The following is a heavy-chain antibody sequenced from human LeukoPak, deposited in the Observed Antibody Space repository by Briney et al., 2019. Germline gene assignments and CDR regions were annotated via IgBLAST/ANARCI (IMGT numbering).Heavy chain of an antibody. CDR3: ARRAVAGSFDY. V-gene: IGHV1-18*04. J-gene: IGHJ4*02. CDR2: ISAYNGNT. CDR1: GYTFTTYY. D-gene: IGHD6-19*01. Sequence: ASVKVSCNASGYTFTTYYIHWVRQAPGQGLEWMGWISAYNGNTNYAQKLQGRVTMTTDTSTSTAYVELRSLRSDDTAVYYCARRAVAGSFDYWGQGTLVTVSS.